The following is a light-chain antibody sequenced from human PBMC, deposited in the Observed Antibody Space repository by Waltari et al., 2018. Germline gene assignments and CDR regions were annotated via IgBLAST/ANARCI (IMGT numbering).Light chain of an antibody. CDR3: QEYDINYT. CDR2: ASS. Sequence: EIMMTQSPATLSVSLGERATLPCRASQNVKGKVAWYQQEPGQSPRLIMYASSTRATGIPARFSGSGSGTEFTLTISGLQSEDSGIYYCQEYDINYTFGQGTKLEIK. CDR1: QNVKGK. V-gene: IGKV3-15*01. J-gene: IGKJ2*01.